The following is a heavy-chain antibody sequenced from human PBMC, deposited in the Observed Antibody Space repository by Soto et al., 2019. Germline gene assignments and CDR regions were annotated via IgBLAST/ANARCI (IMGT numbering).Heavy chain of an antibody. CDR1: GFTFSDYY. D-gene: IGHD2-2*01. Sequence: GGSLRLSCAASGFTFSDYYMSWIRQAPGKGLEWVSYISSSGSTIYYADSVKGRFTISRDNAKNSLYLQMNSLRAEDTAVYYCASRLGYCSSTSCLDAFDIWGQGTMVTVSS. J-gene: IGHJ3*02. CDR2: ISSSGSTI. V-gene: IGHV3-11*01. CDR3: ASRLGYCSSTSCLDAFDI.